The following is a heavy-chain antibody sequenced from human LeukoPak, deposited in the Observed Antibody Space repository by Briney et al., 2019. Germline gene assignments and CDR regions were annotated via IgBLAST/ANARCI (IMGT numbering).Heavy chain of an antibody. CDR3: ARVYYSNSYDYWYFDL. CDR2: IYYSGGT. Sequence: SETLSLTCAVSGDSISNSGYSWSWIRQPPGKGLQWIGYIYYSGGTYYNSSLKSRVTISVDTSKNQFSLKLSSVTAADTAVYYCARVYYSNSYDYWYFDLWGRGTLVTVSS. J-gene: IGHJ2*01. D-gene: IGHD6-13*01. V-gene: IGHV4-30-4*07. CDR1: GDSISNSGYS.